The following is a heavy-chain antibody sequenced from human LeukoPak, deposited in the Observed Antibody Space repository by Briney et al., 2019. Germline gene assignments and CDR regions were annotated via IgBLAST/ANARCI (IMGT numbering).Heavy chain of an antibody. Sequence: GGSLRLSCAASGFTFSNARMSWVRQAPGKGLDWVGRIKSKTDGGTTDYAAPVKGRFTISRDDSKNTLYLQMNSLKTEDTAVYYCTTVSGYDLYYFDYWGQGTLVTVSS. CDR2: IKSKTDGGTT. V-gene: IGHV3-15*01. CDR1: GFTFSNAR. CDR3: TTVSGYDLYYFDY. J-gene: IGHJ4*02. D-gene: IGHD5-12*01.